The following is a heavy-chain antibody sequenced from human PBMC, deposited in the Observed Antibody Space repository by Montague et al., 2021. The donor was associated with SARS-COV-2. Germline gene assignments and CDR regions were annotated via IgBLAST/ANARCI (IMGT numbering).Heavy chain of an antibody. CDR3: ARVGCSSNVFNWFDP. V-gene: IGHV4-39*01. J-gene: IGHJ5*02. D-gene: IGHD2-2*01. CDR1: GDSISSSMKY. Sequence: SETLSLTCTVSGDSISSSMKYWGWIRQPPGKGLEWVGIIFYSGVXXYSPSIKSRVTIFVDTSKNEFSLKLNSVTAADTAVYYCARVGCSSNVFNWFDPWGQGTLVTVSS. CDR2: IFYSGVX.